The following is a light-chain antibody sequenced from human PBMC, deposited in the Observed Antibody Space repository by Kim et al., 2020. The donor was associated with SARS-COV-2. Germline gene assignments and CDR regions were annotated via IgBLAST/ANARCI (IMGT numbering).Light chain of an antibody. V-gene: IGLV2-14*03. CDR2: DVN. J-gene: IGLJ2*01. Sequence: QSITISCTGISIDVDAYIYVSWYQQHPGKAPKLMLFDVNIRPSGVSNRFSGSKSGHTASLTISGLQADDEADYYCSSSSSTITSVAFGGGTKLTVL. CDR1: SIDVDAYIY. CDR3: SSSSSTITSVA.